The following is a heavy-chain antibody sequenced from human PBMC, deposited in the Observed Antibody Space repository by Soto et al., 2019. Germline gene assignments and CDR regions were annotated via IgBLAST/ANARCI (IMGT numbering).Heavy chain of an antibody. CDR2: IYSTGSA. CDR3: AREKGYYYSGMDV. V-gene: IGHV4-4*07. Sequence: QVQLQESGPGLVRPSETLSLTCTVSGGSVSGHYWTWIRQPAGKGLEWIGRIYSTGSANYNPSLVSRVNKSVDKSKILFALTLSSVNAADTAVYYCAREKGYYYSGMDVWGQGTTGAVSS. J-gene: IGHJ6*02. CDR1: GGSVSGHY.